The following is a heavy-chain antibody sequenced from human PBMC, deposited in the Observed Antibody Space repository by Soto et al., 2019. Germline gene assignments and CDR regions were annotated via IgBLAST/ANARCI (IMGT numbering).Heavy chain of an antibody. V-gene: IGHV4-30-2*01. CDR2: IYHSGST. J-gene: IGHJ4*02. D-gene: IGHD6-6*01. CDR1: GGSISSGGYS. Sequence: SETLSLTCADSGGSISSGGYSWSWIRQPPGKGLEWIGYIYHSGSTYYNPSLKSRVTISVDRSKNQFSLKLSSVTAADTAVYYCARGSPHSSSAIDYWGQGTLVTVSS. CDR3: ARGSPHSSSAIDY.